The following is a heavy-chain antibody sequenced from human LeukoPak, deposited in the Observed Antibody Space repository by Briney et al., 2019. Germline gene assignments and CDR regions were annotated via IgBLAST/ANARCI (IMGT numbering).Heavy chain of an antibody. CDR1: GGSISSYQ. D-gene: IGHD4-17*01. Sequence: SETLSLTCAVSGGSISSYQWTWLRQTPEKGLEWIGNMYFGGGTDYNPSLMSRVSTSVDTSKNQFSLKLTSVTAADTAVYYCARDPPGDYAPQHKDDYWGQGTLVTVSS. CDR3: ARDPPGDYAPQHKDDY. CDR2: MYFGGGT. V-gene: IGHV4-59*01. J-gene: IGHJ4*02.